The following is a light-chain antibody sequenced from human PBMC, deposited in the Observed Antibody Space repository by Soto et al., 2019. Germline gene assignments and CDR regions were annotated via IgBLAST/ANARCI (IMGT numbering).Light chain of an antibody. CDR2: KAS. J-gene: IGKJ1*01. V-gene: IGKV1-5*03. CDR1: QSISTW. Sequence: DIQMTQSPSTLSASVGDRVTITCRASQSISTWLAWYQQRPGKAPKLLIYKASSLETGVPSRFSGSGFGTEFTLTISSLQPDDSASYYCQQYNSYSWTFGQGTKVEIK. CDR3: QQYNSYSWT.